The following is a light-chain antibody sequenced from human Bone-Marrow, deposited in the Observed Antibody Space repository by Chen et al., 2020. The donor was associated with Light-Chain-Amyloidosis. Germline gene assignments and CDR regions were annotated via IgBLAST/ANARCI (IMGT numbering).Light chain of an antibody. CDR1: DLPTKY. CDR2: RDT. Sequence: SYELTQPPSVSVSPGQTARITCSGDDLPTKYAYWYQQKPGQAPVLVIHRDTERPSGISERFSGDSSGTTATWTISGVQAEDEADYHCQSADSSGTDEVIFGGGTKLTVL. J-gene: IGLJ2*01. CDR3: QSADSSGTDEVI. V-gene: IGLV3-25*03.